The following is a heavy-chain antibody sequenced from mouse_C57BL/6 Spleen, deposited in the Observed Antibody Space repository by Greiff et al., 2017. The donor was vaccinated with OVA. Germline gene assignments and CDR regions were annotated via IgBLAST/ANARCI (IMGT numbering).Heavy chain of an antibody. Sequence: VQLQQSGAELVRPGASVKLSCTASGFNIKDYYMHWVKQRPEQGLEWIGRIDPEDGDTEYAPKFQGKATMTADTSSNTAYLQLSSLTSEDTAVYSCTTPDSSGYVLDYWGQGTTLTVSS. CDR1: GFNIKDYY. V-gene: IGHV14-1*01. J-gene: IGHJ2*01. CDR3: TTPDSSGYVLDY. D-gene: IGHD3-2*02. CDR2: IDPEDGDT.